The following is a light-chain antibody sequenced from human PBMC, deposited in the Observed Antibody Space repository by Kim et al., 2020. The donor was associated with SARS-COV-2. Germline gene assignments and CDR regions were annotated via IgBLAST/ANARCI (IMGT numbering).Light chain of an antibody. J-gene: IGLJ3*02. CDR1: SFNIGRKT. CDR3: AAWDDSLSGWV. CDR2: RSN. V-gene: IGLV1-44*01. Sequence: GQRVTVSGSRSSFNIGRKTVNWYQQLPGTAPKLLIYRSNQRPSGVPDRFSGSKSGTSASLAISGLQSEDEADYYCAAWDDSLSGWVFGGGTQLTVL.